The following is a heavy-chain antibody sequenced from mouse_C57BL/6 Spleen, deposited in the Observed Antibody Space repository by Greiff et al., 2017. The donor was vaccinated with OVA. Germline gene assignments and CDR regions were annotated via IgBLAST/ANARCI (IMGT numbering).Heavy chain of an antibody. J-gene: IGHJ2*01. D-gene: IGHD1-3*01. CDR2: INPSNGGT. CDR1: GYTFTSYW. Sequence: VQLQQPGTELVKPGASVKLSCKASGYTFTSYWMHWVKQRPGQGLEWIGNINPSNGGTNYNEKFKSKATLTVDKSSSTACMQLSSLTSEDSAVYYCARGGRLKYYFDYWGQGTTLTVSS. CDR3: ARGGRLKYYFDY. V-gene: IGHV1-53*01.